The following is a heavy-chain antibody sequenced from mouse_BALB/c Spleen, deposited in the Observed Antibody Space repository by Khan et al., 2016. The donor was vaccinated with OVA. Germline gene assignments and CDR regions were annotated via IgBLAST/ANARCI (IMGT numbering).Heavy chain of an antibody. J-gene: IGHJ4*01. CDR3: GRHQFPLSMDS. V-gene: IGHV2-6-2*01. CDR1: GFSLTSYA. CDR2: IWSDGRT. Sequence: VQLQESGPDLVAPSQSLSITCTVSGFSLTSYAIHWVRQPPGKGLEWLVVIWSDGRTTYNSALKSRLSISKDNSKSQVFLKINSLQTDERAIYYSGRHQFPLSMDSWGQGTSVTVSS.